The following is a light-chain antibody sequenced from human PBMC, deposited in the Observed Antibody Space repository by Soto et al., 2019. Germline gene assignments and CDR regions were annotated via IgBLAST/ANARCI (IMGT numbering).Light chain of an antibody. CDR2: DTS. V-gene: IGKV3-15*01. CDR1: QSVSSS. CDR3: QQYFHWPPVA. J-gene: IGKJ1*01. Sequence: EIVVTQSPATLSVSPGDRVTLSCRASQSVSSSLAWYQQRPGQAPRLLIYDTSTRAAGIAARFSGSGSGTEFTLTIISLQSDDAAVYYYQQYFHWPPVAFGQGTTVEIK.